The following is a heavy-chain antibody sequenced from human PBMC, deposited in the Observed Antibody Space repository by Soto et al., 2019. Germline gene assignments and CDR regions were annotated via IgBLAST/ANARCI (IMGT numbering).Heavy chain of an antibody. V-gene: IGHV1-69*13. CDR3: ARGSSSTDRRVDF. Sequence: SVKVSCKASGGTFSSYAISWVRQAPGQGLEWMGGIIPIFGTANYAQKFQGRVTITADESTSTVYMELSSLRSEDTAVYYCARGSSSTDRRVDFWGQGTLVTVSS. D-gene: IGHD1-1*01. J-gene: IGHJ4*02. CDR2: IIPIFGTA. CDR1: GGTFSSYA.